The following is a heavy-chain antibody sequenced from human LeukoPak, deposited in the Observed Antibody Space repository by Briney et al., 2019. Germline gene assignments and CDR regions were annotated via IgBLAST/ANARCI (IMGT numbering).Heavy chain of an antibody. CDR3: VRAPGSGWSD. CDR1: GYSISSGYY. Sequence: SETLSLTCTVSGYSISSGYYWGWIRQPPGEGLEWIGAISNSGKTYYKSSLQSRVTISMDTLKNDFSLRLTSATVADTAFYYCVRAPGSGWSDWSQGTLVTVSS. J-gene: IGHJ4*02. V-gene: IGHV4-38-2*02. D-gene: IGHD6-19*01. CDR2: ISNSGKT.